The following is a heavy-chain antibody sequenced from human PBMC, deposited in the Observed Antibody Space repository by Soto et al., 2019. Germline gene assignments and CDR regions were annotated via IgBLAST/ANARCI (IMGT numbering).Heavy chain of an antibody. V-gene: IGHV1-69*12. Sequence: QVQLVQSGAEVKKPGSSMKVSCKASGGTFSSYAISWVRQAAGQGLEWMGGIIPIFGTADYAQKFHGRVTITADESTSTAYMELSSLRSEDTAVYYCARGITGTVTYYYGLDVWGQGTTVTVSS. CDR1: GGTFSSYA. D-gene: IGHD1-20*01. CDR2: IIPIFGTA. J-gene: IGHJ6*02. CDR3: ARGITGTVTYYYGLDV.